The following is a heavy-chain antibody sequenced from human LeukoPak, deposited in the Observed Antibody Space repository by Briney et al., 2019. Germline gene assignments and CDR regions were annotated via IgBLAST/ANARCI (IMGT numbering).Heavy chain of an antibody. V-gene: IGHV4-34*01. D-gene: IGHD3-10*01. CDR3: ARQRGTTMVRGVRNTFDY. J-gene: IGHJ4*02. CDR2: INHSGST. Sequence: SETLSLTCAVYGESFSGYYWSWIRQPPGKGLDWIGEINHSGSTNYNPSLKSRVTISVDTSKNQFSLKLSSVTAADTAVYYCARQRGTTMVRGVRNTFDYWGQGTLVTVSS. CDR1: GESFSGYY.